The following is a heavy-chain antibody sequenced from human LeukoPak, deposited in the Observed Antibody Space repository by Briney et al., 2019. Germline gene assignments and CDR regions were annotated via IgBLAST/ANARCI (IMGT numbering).Heavy chain of an antibody. CDR3: AKDWGPYRSGWYGAFDY. CDR2: ISGSGGST. J-gene: IGHJ4*02. D-gene: IGHD6-19*01. Sequence: GGTLRLSCAASGFTFSTFGMSWVRQAPGKGLVWVSAISGSGGSTYYADSVKGRFTISRDNSKNTLYLQMNSLRAEDTAVYYCAKDWGPYRSGWYGAFDYWGQGTLVTVSS. V-gene: IGHV3-23*01. CDR1: GFTFSTFG.